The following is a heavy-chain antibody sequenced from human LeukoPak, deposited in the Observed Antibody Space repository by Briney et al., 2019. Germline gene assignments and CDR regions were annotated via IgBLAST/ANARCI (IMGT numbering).Heavy chain of an antibody. D-gene: IGHD1-26*01. Sequence: PGGSLRLSCAASGFTFSNYAMHWVRQAPGKGLEWVAVLWSDGTNKYYSDSVRGRFTISRDNSKNTLDLQMNSLRAEDTAVYFCARDHSLYSGSYLDYWGQGTLVTVSS. CDR1: GFTFSNYA. J-gene: IGHJ4*02. V-gene: IGHV3-33*01. CDR2: LWSDGTNK. CDR3: ARDHSLYSGSYLDY.